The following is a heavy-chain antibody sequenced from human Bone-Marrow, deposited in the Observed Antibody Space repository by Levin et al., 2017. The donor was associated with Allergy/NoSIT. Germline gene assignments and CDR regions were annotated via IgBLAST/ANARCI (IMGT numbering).Heavy chain of an antibody. CDR2: INSDGSNT. V-gene: IGHV3-74*01. D-gene: IGHD2-21*02. CDR1: GFTLSTYC. CDR3: ATFCGGDCAGFDP. J-gene: IGHJ5*02. Sequence: GGSLRLSCAASGFTLSTYCMHWVRQAPGKGLVWVSHINSDGSNTRYADSVKGRFTISRDNAKNTVYLQMNSLRAEDTAVYYCATFCGGDCAGFDPWGQGTLVTVSS.